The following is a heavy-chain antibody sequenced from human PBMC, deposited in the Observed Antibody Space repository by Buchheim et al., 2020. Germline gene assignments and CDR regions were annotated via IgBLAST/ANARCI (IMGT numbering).Heavy chain of an antibody. V-gene: IGHV1-58*01. J-gene: IGHJ3*02. CDR2: IVVGSGNT. CDR3: AADSGRRVAGTLAFDI. CDR1: GFTFTSSA. D-gene: IGHD6-19*01. Sequence: QMQLVQSGPEVKKPGTSVKVSCKASGFTFTSSAVQWVRQARGQRLEWIGWIVVGSGNTNYAQKFQERVTITRDMSTSTAYMELSRLRSEDTAVYYCAADSGRRVAGTLAFDIWGQET.